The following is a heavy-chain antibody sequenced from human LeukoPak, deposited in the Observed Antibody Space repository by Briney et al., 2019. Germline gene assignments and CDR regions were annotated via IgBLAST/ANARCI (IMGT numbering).Heavy chain of an antibody. J-gene: IGHJ4*02. CDR2: IRSKAFGDRI. CDR3: SRAAAKSGRYHFAY. CDR1: GFSIGDYA. D-gene: IGHD2-2*02. Sequence: PGGSLRLSCTASGFSIGDYAASWFRQAPGEGLEWVGFIRSKAFGDRIDYAASVKGRFIISRDDSKNVAYLQMNSLKTEDTAFYYCSRAAAKSGRYHFAYWGQGTLVTVSS. V-gene: IGHV3-49*03.